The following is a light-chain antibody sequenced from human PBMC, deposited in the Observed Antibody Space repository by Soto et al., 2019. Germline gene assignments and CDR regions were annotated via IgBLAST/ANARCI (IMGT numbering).Light chain of an antibody. CDR3: QQCGSSPET. Sequence: EIVLTQSPGTLSLSPGERATLSCRASQSVSSSYLAWYQHKPGQAPRLLIYGASSRATGIPDRFSGSGSETDFTLTISRLEPEDFAVYYCQQCGSSPETFGQGTKVEIK. CDR1: QSVSSSY. CDR2: GAS. J-gene: IGKJ1*01. V-gene: IGKV3-20*01.